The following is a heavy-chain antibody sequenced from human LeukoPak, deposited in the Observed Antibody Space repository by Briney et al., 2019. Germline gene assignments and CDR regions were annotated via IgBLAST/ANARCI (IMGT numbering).Heavy chain of an antibody. Sequence: GGSLRLSCAASGFTFSSYSMNWVRQAPGKGLEWVSSISSSSSYIYYADSVKGRFTISRDNAKNSLYLQMNCLRAEDTAVYYCARDVPRFLEWLALDYYYYYGMDVWGQGTTVTVSS. CDR2: ISSSSSYI. D-gene: IGHD3-3*01. CDR1: GFTFSSYS. CDR3: ARDVPRFLEWLALDYYYYYGMDV. V-gene: IGHV3-21*01. J-gene: IGHJ6*02.